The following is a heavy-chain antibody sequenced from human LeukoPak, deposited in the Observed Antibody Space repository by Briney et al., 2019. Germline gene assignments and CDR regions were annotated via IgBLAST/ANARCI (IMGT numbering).Heavy chain of an antibody. CDR3: ARDSYDSSGYYHGGWFDP. CDR1: GGSISSYY. Sequence: PSETLSLTCTVSGGSISSYYWSWIRQPAGKGLEWIGRIYTSGSTNYNPSLKSRVTMSVDTSKNQFSLKLSSVTAADTAVYYCARDSYDSSGYYHGGWFDPWGQGTLVTVSS. CDR2: IYTSGST. D-gene: IGHD3-22*01. J-gene: IGHJ5*02. V-gene: IGHV4-4*07.